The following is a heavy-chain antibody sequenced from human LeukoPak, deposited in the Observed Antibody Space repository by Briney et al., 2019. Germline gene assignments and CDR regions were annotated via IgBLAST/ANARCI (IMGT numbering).Heavy chain of an antibody. Sequence: PGGSLRLSCAASGFTFSSYAMHWVRQAPGRGLEWVTVISYDGSNGYYAGSVKGRFTISRDSSKNSIFLQMNSLRAEDTAVYYCARGDFDYWGQGTLVTVSS. V-gene: IGHV3-30*14. CDR2: ISYDGSNG. CDR1: GFTFSSYA. J-gene: IGHJ4*02. CDR3: ARGDFDY.